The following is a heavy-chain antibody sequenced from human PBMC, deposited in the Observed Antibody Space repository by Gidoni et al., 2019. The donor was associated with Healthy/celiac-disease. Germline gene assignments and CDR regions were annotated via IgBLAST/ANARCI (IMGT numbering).Heavy chain of an antibody. J-gene: IGHJ4*02. CDR3: ARESAAALYPYFDY. CDR1: GFTFSSYS. CDR2: ISSSSSTI. V-gene: IGHV3-48*02. Sequence: EGQLVESGGGLVQPGGSLRLSCAASGFTFSSYSMNWVRQAPGKGLEWVSYISSSSSTIYYADSVKGRFTISRDNAKNSLYLQMNSLRDEDTAVYYCARESAAALYPYFDYWGQGTLVTVSS. D-gene: IGHD6-13*01.